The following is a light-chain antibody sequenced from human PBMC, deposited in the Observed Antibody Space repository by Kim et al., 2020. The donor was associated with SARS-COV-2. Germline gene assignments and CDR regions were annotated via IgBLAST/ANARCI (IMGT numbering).Light chain of an antibody. V-gene: IGLV1-47*01. CDR3: VVWEDSLSGWL. J-gene: IGLJ3*02. CDR1: SPNIGSNF. CDR2: SNN. Sequence: GQRVTLSCSGSSPNIGSNFVYWYQQFPGTAPKLLIYSNNQRPSGVPDRFSGSKSGTSAFLAISGLRSEDEADYYCVVWEDSLSGWLFGGGTKLTVL.